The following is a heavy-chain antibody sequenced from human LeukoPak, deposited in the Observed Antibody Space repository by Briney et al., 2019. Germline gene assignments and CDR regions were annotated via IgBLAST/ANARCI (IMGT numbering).Heavy chain of an antibody. J-gene: IGHJ4*02. D-gene: IGHD5-12*01. CDR2: ISVYNGNT. CDR3: ARDVGNSGYDWEVDY. V-gene: IGHV1-18*01. CDR1: GYIFTSYG. Sequence: ASVKVSCKASGYIFTSYGISWVRQAPGQGLEWMGWISVYNGNTKYAQKFQGRVTMTKDTSTSTAYMELRSLRSDDTAVYYCARDVGNSGYDWEVDYWGQGTLVTVSS.